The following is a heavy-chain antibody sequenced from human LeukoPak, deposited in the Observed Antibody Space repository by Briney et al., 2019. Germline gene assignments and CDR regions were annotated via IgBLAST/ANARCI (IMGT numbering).Heavy chain of an antibody. D-gene: IGHD4-17*01. CDR2: ISWNSGSI. CDR3: AKDIETTVTASGAFDI. CDR1: GFTFDDYA. Sequence: GGSLRLSCAASGFTFDDYAMHWVRQAPGKGLEWVSGISWNSGSIGYADSVKGRFTISRDNAKNSLYLQMNSLRAEDTALYYCAKDIETTVTASGAFDIWGQGTMVTVSS. J-gene: IGHJ3*02. V-gene: IGHV3-9*01.